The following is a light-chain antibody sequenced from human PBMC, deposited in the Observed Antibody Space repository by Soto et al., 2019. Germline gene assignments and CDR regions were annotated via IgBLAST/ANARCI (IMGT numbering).Light chain of an antibody. CDR2: DAS. V-gene: IGKV3-11*01. J-gene: IGKJ3*01. CDR1: QSVGGY. CDR3: QQRNFWPGT. Sequence: EVVLTQAPATLSLSPGDRATLSCRASQSVGGYLAWYQQTPGQSPRLLLYDASNRAPGIPPRFSGSGSGTDFTLTISSLEPGDFAVYYCQQRNFWPGTFGPGTKVDRK.